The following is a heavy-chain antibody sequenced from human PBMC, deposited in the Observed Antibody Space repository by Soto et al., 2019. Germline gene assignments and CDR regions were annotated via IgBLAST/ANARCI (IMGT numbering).Heavy chain of an antibody. V-gene: IGHV3-30*18. D-gene: IGHD3-10*01. CDR1: GFTFSSYG. Sequence: GGSLRLSCAASGFTFSSYGMHWVRQSPGKGLEWVAVISYDGSKKYYVDSVKGRFTISRDNSKNTVYLQMNSLRAEDTAVYYCEKVGNYGSGSTPKGDGMDVWGQGTTVTV. CDR2: ISYDGSKK. J-gene: IGHJ6*01. CDR3: EKVGNYGSGSTPKGDGMDV.